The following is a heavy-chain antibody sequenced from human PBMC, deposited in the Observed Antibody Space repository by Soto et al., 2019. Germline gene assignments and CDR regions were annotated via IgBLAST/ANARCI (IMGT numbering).Heavy chain of an antibody. CDR1: GGAISSYD. V-gene: IGHV4-59*01. D-gene: IGHD3-16*01. J-gene: IGHJ6*02. CDR2: IYYSGST. Sequence: SETRSLTCTVSGGAISSYDWSWIGQPPGKGLEWIGYIYYSGSTNYNPSLKGRVTISVDTSKNQFSLKLSSVTAADTAVYYCARGFLRGSYGMDVWGQGTTVTVSS. CDR3: ARGFLRGSYGMDV.